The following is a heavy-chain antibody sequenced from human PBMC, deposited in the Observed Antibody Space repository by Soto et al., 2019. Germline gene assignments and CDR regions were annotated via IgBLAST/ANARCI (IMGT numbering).Heavy chain of an antibody. V-gene: IGHV1-2*02. D-gene: IGHD1-26*01. J-gene: IGHJ4*02. CDR1: GYTFTGYY. CDR3: GRGRSGELVIFY. CDR2: ISPQTGGT. Sequence: ASVKVSCKGSGYTFTGYYIHWVRQTPGQGPEWMGEISPQTGGTEYAQKYQGRVTMTRDTSITTVYMELSNLSPDDTAVYYCGRGRSGELVIFYWGQGTLVTVSS.